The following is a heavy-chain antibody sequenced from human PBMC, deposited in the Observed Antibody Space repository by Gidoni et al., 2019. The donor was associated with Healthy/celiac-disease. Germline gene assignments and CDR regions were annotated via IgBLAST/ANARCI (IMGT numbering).Heavy chain of an antibody. CDR3: ARGITIFGGTFDY. Sequence: QVQLVQSGAEVKKPGASVKVSCKASGYSFTSYAMHWVRPAPGQRLEWMGWINAGNGNTKYSQKFQGRVTITRDTSASTAYMELSSLRSEDTAVYYCARGITIFGGTFDYWGQGTLVTVSS. CDR2: INAGNGNT. V-gene: IGHV1-3*01. CDR1: GYSFTSYA. J-gene: IGHJ4*02. D-gene: IGHD3-3*01.